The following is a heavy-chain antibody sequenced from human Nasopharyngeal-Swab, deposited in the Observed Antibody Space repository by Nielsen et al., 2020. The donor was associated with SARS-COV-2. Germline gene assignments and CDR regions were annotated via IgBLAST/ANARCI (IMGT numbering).Heavy chain of an antibody. CDR2: MNPNSGGT. CDR3: ARESERWFDP. CDR1: GYTFTSSD. J-gene: IGHJ5*02. Sequence: ASVKVSCKASGYTFTSSDINWVRQATGQGLEWMGWMNPNSGGTNYAQKFQGRVTMTRDTSISTAYMELSRLRSDDTAVYYCARESERWFDPWGQGTLVTVSS. D-gene: IGHD1-1*01. V-gene: IGHV1-2*02.